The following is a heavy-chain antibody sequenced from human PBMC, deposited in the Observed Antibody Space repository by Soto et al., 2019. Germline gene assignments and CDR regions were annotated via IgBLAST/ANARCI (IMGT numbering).Heavy chain of an antibody. CDR3: AKVLYSGYDTMYYFDY. J-gene: IGHJ4*02. CDR1: GFTFSSYA. CDR2: ISGSGGST. Sequence: EVQLLESGGGLVQPGGSLRLSCAASGFTFSSYAMSWVRQAPGKGLECVSAISGSGGSTYYADSVKGRFTISRDNSKNTLYLQMNSLRAEDTAVYYCAKVLYSGYDTMYYFDYWGQGTLVTVSS. D-gene: IGHD5-12*01. V-gene: IGHV3-23*01.